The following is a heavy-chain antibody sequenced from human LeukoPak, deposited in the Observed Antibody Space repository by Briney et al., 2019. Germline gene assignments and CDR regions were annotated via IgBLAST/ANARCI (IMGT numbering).Heavy chain of an antibody. J-gene: IGHJ5*02. V-gene: IGHV1-8*03. CDR2: MNPNSGNT. CDR1: GYTFTRYD. CDR3: ARVRKSRSNWFDP. Sequence: GASVKVSCKASGYTFTRYDINWVRQATRQGLEWMGWMNPNSGNTGYAQKFQGRVTITSNTSISTVYMELSSLRSEDTAVYYCARVRKSRSNWFDPWGQGTLVTVSS.